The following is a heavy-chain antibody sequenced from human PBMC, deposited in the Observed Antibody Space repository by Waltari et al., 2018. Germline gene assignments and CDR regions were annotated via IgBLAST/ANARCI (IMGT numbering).Heavy chain of an antibody. V-gene: IGHV5-51*01. J-gene: IGHJ4*02. CDR2: IYPGDSDT. D-gene: IGHD5-18*01. Sequence: EVQLVQSGAEVKKPGESLKISCKGSGYSFTNYWIAWVRQMPGKGLEWMGIIYPGDSDTTYSPAVQGKVTISADKSISTAYLQWSSLKASDTAMYYCARKDTAIVRSFDYWGQGTLVTVSS. CDR1: GYSFTNYW. CDR3: ARKDTAIVRSFDY.